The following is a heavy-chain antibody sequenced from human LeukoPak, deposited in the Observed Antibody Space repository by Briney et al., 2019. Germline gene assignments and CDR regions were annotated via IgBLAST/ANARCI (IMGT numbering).Heavy chain of an antibody. Sequence: SVKVSCKASGGTFSSYAISWVRQAPGQGLEWMGGIIPIFGTANYAQKFQGRVTITADGSTSTAYMELSSLRSEDTAVYYCASQYSSGRGDYWGQGTLVTVSS. CDR2: IIPIFGTA. CDR1: GGTFSSYA. CDR3: ASQYSSGRGDY. V-gene: IGHV1-69*13. D-gene: IGHD6-19*01. J-gene: IGHJ4*02.